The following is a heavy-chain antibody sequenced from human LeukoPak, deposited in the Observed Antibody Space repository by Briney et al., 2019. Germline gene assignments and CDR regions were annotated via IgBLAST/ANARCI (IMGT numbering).Heavy chain of an antibody. CDR1: GGTFNSYA. Sequence: SVKVSCKASGGTFNSYAISWVRQAPGQGLEWMGRIIPILDVANYAQKFQDRVTFTADKSTGTAYMDLSSLRSEDTAVYYCARVRAPYDFWSGYYFPTYFDYWGQGTLVTVSS. V-gene: IGHV1-69*04. D-gene: IGHD3-3*01. CDR3: ARVRAPYDFWSGYYFPTYFDY. J-gene: IGHJ4*02. CDR2: IIPILDVA.